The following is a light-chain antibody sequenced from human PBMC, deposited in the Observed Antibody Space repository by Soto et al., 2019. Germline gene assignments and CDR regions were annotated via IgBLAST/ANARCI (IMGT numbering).Light chain of an antibody. V-gene: IGKV3-20*01. Sequence: EIVLTQSPGTLALSPGERATLSCRASQSVSSSYLAWYQQKPGQAPRLLIYGASSRATGIPDRFSGSGSGRDFTLSISRLEPEDFAVYYCQQYGSSPITFGQGTRLEIK. CDR3: QQYGSSPIT. CDR2: GAS. J-gene: IGKJ5*01. CDR1: QSVSSSY.